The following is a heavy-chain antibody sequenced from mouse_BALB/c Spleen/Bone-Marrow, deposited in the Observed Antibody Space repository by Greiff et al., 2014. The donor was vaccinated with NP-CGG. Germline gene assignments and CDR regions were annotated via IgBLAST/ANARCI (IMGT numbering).Heavy chain of an antibody. CDR3: ARGATMITTGDAMDY. Sequence: EVQLVESGPELVKPGASMKISCKASGYSFTDYTMNWVKQSHGKNLEWIGLINPYNGGTDYSQKFKGKATLTVDESSSTAYMELLSLTSEDSAVYYCARGATMITTGDAMDYWGQGTSVTVSS. J-gene: IGHJ4*01. V-gene: IGHV1-18*01. CDR1: GYSFTDYT. D-gene: IGHD2-4*01. CDR2: INPYNGGT.